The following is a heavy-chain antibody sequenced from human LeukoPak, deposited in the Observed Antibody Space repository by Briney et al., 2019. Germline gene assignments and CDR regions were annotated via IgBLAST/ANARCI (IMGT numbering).Heavy chain of an antibody. Sequence: GGSLRLSCTGSGFTFGDYVMSWFRQAPGKGLEWVGFIRSKAYGGTTEYAASVKGRFTISRDEPKSIAYLQMNSLKTEDTAMYYCSRVGTATTLAIDYWGQGALVTVSS. J-gene: IGHJ4*02. CDR3: SRVGTATTLAIDY. CDR1: GFTFGDYV. CDR2: IRSKAYGGTT. D-gene: IGHD4-17*01. V-gene: IGHV3-49*03.